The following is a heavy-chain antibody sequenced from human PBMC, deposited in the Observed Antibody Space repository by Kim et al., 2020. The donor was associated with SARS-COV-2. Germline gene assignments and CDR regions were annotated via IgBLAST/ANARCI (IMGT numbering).Heavy chain of an antibody. J-gene: IGHJ6*02. CDR1: GGSISSSSYY. Sequence: SETLSLTCTVSGGSISSSSYYWGWIRQPPGKGLEWIGRIYYSGSTYYNPSLQSRVTISVDTSKNQFSLKLSSVTAADTAVYYCARRSNWNYYYYGMDVWGQGTTVTVSS. V-gene: IGHV4-39*01. D-gene: IGHD1-20*01. CDR3: ARRSNWNYYYYGMDV. CDR2: IYYSGST.